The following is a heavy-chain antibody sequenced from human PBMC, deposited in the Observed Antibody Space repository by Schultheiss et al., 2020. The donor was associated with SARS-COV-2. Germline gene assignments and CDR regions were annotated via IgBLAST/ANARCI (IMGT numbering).Heavy chain of an antibody. D-gene: IGHD2-2*02. CDR1: GGSFSGYY. CDR3: ARDEREYQLLYAHYYYYMDV. V-gene: IGHV4-59*12. CDR2: IYYSGST. J-gene: IGHJ6*03. Sequence: SETLSLTCAVYGGSFSGYYWSWIRQPPGKGLEWIGYIYYSGSTNYNPSLKSRVTISVDTSKNQFSLKLSSVTAADTAVYYCARDEREYQLLYAHYYYYMDVWGKGTTVTVSS.